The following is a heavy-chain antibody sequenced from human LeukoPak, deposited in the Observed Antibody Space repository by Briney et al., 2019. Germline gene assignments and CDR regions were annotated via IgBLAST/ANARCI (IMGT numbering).Heavy chain of an antibody. J-gene: IGHJ4*02. CDR3: ARGGRYCSGGSCYSGVDFDY. CDR2: ISYDGSNK. D-gene: IGHD2-15*01. Sequence: GGSLRLSCAASGFTFRSYAMSWVRQAPGKGLEWVAVISYDGSNKYYADSVKGRFTISRDNSKNTLYLQMNSLRAEDTAVYYCARGGRYCSGGSCYSGVDFDYWGQGTLVTVSS. V-gene: IGHV3-30-3*01. CDR1: GFTFRSYA.